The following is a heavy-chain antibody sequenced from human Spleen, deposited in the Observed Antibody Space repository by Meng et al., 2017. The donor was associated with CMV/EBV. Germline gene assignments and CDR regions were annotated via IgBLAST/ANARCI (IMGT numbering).Heavy chain of an antibody. CDR1: GFTFSSYW. CDR3: ARGAAVTKDY. V-gene: IGHV3-74*01. CDR2: INSDGSST. Sequence: GESLKISCAASGFTFSSYWMHWVRQAPGKGLVWVSRINSDGSSTSYADSVKGRFTISRDNAKNTLYLQMNSLRAEDTAVYYCARGAAVTKDYWGQGTLVTVSS. J-gene: IGHJ4*02. D-gene: IGHD4-17*01.